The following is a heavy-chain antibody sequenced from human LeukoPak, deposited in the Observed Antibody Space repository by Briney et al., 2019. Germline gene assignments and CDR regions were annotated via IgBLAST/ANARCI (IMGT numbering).Heavy chain of an antibody. Sequence: GGSLILSCAASGFTFTAYWMHWVRQAPGKGLVWVSRINSDRTTTNYADSVKGRFTISRDNAKNTVYLQMNSLRAEDTAVYYCARAGGSGSYGRFDHWGQGTLVSVSS. CDR1: GFTFTAYW. V-gene: IGHV3-74*01. CDR3: ARAGGSGSYGRFDH. CDR2: INSDRTTT. J-gene: IGHJ5*02. D-gene: IGHD3-10*01.